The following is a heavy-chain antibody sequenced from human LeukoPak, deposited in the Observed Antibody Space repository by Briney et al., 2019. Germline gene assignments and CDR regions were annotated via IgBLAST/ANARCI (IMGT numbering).Heavy chain of an antibody. CDR2: MKQDGSEK. Sequence: GGSLRLSCAASGFTFSSYWMNWVRQSPGKGLEWVASMKQDGSEKYYVDSVKGRFTISRDNAKNSLYLQMNSLRAEDTAVYYCARGGSGWSDWGQGTLVTVSS. CDR1: GFTFSSYW. D-gene: IGHD6-19*01. J-gene: IGHJ4*02. CDR3: ARGGSGWSD. V-gene: IGHV3-7*03.